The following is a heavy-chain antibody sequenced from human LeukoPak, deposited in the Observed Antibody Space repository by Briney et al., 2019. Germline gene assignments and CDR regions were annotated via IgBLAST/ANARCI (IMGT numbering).Heavy chain of an antibody. CDR3: ARGGTRTYYYYMDV. V-gene: IGHV3-48*04. J-gene: IGHJ6*03. CDR2: ISTSGSTI. CDR1: EISLNNYW. D-gene: IGHD1-7*01. Sequence: GGSLRLSCEGSEISLNNYWMAWVRQGPGKGLEWVSYISTSGSTIYYADSVKGRFTISRDNAKNSLYLQMNSLRGEDTALYYCARGGTRTYYYYMDVWGKGTTVTISS.